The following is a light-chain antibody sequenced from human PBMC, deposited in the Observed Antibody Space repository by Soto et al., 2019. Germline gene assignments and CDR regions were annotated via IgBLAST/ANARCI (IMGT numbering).Light chain of an antibody. V-gene: IGLV2-14*01. CDR2: EVT. Sequence: QSALTQPASVSGSPGQSITISCTGTSSDVGGYPYVSWYQHHPGKAPQLIIYEVTNRPSGVSHRFSGSKSGNTASLTISGLQAEDEAEYYCSSYRVTDTLGFGSGTKVTVL. CDR3: SSYRVTDTLG. CDR1: SSDVGGYPY. J-gene: IGLJ1*01.